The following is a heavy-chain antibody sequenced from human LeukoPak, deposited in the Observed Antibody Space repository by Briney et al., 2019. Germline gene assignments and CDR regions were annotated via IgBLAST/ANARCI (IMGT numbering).Heavy chain of an antibody. CDR3: ATGAPTIFGVVRFFDY. CDR2: FDPEDGET. D-gene: IGHD3-3*01. V-gene: IGHV1-24*01. J-gene: IGHJ4*02. CDR1: GYTLTELS. Sequence: ASVKVSCKVSGYTLTELSMHWVRQAPGKGLEWMGGFDPEDGETIYAQKFQGRVTMTEDTSTDTAYMELSSLRSEDTAVYYCATGAPTIFGVVRFFDYWGQGTLVTVSS.